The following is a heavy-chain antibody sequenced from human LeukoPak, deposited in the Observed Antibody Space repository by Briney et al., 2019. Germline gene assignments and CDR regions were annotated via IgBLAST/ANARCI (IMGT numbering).Heavy chain of an antibody. V-gene: IGHV4-30-2*01. D-gene: IGHD3-10*01. J-gene: IGHJ4*02. CDR1: GGSISSGGYS. CDR2: IYHSGST. Sequence: PSETLSLTCTVSGGSISSGGYSWSWIRQPPGKGLEWIGYIYHSGSTYYNPSLKSRVTISVDRSKNQFSLKLSSVTAADTAVYYCTRVKGGGTWFGELSFDYWGQGTLVTVSS. CDR3: TRVKGGGTWFGELSFDY.